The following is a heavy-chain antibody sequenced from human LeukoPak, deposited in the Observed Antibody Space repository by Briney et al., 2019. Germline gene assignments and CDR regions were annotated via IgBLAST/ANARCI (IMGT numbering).Heavy chain of an antibody. J-gene: IGHJ4*02. CDR2: IRYDGSKK. Sequence: GRSLRLSCAASGFTFDDYAMHWVRHAPGKGLEWVAFIRYDGSKKFYSDSVKGRFTISRDNSRNTLYLQMNSLRTDDTAVYFCAKDRPPQYDSGTYSDYWGQGTLVTVSS. CDR3: AKDRPPQYDSGTYSDY. D-gene: IGHD3-10*01. V-gene: IGHV3-30*02. CDR1: GFTFDDYA.